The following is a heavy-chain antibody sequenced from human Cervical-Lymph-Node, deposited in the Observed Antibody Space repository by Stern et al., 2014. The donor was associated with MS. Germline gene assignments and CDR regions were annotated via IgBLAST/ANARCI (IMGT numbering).Heavy chain of an antibody. J-gene: IGHJ4*02. D-gene: IGHD3-22*01. CDR2: INPNSGGT. Sequence: VQLVESGAEVKKPGASVKVSCKASGYTFTGYYMHWVRQAPGQGLEWMGRINPNSGGTNYAQKFQGRVTMTRDTSIRTAYMELSRLRSDDTAVYYGARGVAYYDSSGTRGGWGQGTLVTVSS. CDR1: GYTFTGYY. V-gene: IGHV1-2*06. CDR3: ARGVAYYDSSGTRGG.